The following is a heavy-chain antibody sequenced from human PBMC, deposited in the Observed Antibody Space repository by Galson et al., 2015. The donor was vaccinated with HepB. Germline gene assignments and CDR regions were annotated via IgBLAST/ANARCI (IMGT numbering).Heavy chain of an antibody. V-gene: IGHV1-3*01. Sequence: SVKVSCKASGYTFTSYAMHWVRQAPGQRLEWMGWINAGNGNTKYSQKFQGRVTITRHTSASTAYMELSSLRSEDTAVYYCARGWRGDTAMAPSRGDYYYGMDVWGQGTTVTVSS. D-gene: IGHD5-18*01. CDR3: ARGWRGDTAMAPSRGDYYYGMDV. CDR1: GYTFTSYA. CDR2: INAGNGNT. J-gene: IGHJ6*02.